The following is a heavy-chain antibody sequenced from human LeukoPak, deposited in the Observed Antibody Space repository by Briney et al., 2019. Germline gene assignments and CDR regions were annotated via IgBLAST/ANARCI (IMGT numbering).Heavy chain of an antibody. V-gene: IGHV4-30-4*01. Sequence: SETLSLTCTVSGDSIRSGDYFWSWIRQPPGQGLEWIGYIYYTGSDNTYYNPSLKSRLAISIDTSKSQFSLKLTSVTAADTALYYCARVEYLSYAFDIWGQGTMVTVSS. J-gene: IGHJ3*02. CDR1: GDSIRSGDYF. CDR3: ARVEYLSYAFDI. CDR2: IYYTGSDNT. D-gene: IGHD2/OR15-2a*01.